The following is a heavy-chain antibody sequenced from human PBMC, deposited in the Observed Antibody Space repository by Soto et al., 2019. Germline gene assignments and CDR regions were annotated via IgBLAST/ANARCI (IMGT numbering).Heavy chain of an antibody. CDR1: GFTFSTYG. CDR2: ISHDGSVK. Sequence: QVQLVESGGGVVQPGRSLRLSCAASGFTFSTYGMYWVRQAPGKGLEWVAVISHDGSVKYYADSVKGRFTISRDNSKNTLNLQMNSLRADDTAVYYCAKKYSTGTTWSIDGWGQGTLVTVSS. J-gene: IGHJ4*02. D-gene: IGHD4-17*01. CDR3: AKKYSTGTTWSIDG. V-gene: IGHV3-30*18.